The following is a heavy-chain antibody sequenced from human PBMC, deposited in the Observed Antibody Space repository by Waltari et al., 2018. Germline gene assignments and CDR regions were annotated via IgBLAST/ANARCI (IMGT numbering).Heavy chain of an antibody. CDR2: ISNTGTRT. J-gene: IGHJ4*02. D-gene: IGHD1-26*01. V-gene: IGHV3-48*03. CDR1: GFTFFNYE. CDR3: TRGLVGAPG. Sequence: VQLVESGGDVLQPGGSLRLTCEPSGFTFFNYEMNWVRQAPGKGLEWIAYISNTGTRTFYSDSVRGRFTISRDDAKNSVFLQMNDLRVDDSGLYYCTRGLVGAPGWGQGTLVTVSS.